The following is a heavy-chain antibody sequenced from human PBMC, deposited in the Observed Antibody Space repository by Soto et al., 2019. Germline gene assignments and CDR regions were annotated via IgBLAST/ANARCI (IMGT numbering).Heavy chain of an antibody. CDR1: GFAFNSYA. CDR3: ARGRIAPAYFQF. V-gene: IGHV3-23*01. CDR2: ISGGGGAA. D-gene: IGHD6-13*01. Sequence: EVQLLESGGGLVQPGGSLRLSCVASGFAFNSYALTWVRQAPGKGLEWVSSISGGGGAAFYADSVRDRFSISKDKSTNTLYLQMNRLRVEDTALYFCARGRIAPAYFQFWGQGTPVSVSS. J-gene: IGHJ1*01.